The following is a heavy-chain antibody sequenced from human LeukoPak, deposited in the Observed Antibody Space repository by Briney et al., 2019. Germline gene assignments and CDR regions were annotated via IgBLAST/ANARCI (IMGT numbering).Heavy chain of an antibody. CDR1: GFTFSSYA. CDR3: ARDRAVGATANPGAFDI. D-gene: IGHD1-26*01. V-gene: IGHV3-30*04. J-gene: IGHJ3*02. Sequence: GGSLRLSCAASGFTFSSYAMHWVRQAPGKGLEWVAVISYDGSNKYYADSVKGRFTISRDNSKNTLYLQMNGLRAEDTAVYYCARDRAVGATANPGAFDIWGQGTMVTVSS. CDR2: ISYDGSNK.